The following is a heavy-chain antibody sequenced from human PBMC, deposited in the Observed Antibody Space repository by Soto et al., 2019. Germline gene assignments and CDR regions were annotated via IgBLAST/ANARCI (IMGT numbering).Heavy chain of an antibody. J-gene: IGHJ4*02. V-gene: IGHV3-48*01. CDR1: GLTFSRYS. D-gene: IGHD6-19*01. CDR2: IDSGGTTI. CDR3: ARRTSGWYSDY. Sequence: EVQLVASWGGLVQPGGSLGLSCAASGLTFSRYSMIWVRQPPGKGLECISYIDSGGTTIYQTTAVKGRVTTSRDNAKNSMYLQMNSLRGDYTAVYYGARRTSGWYSDYWSLGTLVTVSS.